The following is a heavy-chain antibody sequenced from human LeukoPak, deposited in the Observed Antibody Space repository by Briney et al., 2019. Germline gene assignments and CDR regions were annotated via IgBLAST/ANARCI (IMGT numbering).Heavy chain of an antibody. J-gene: IGHJ4*02. CDR3: ARHSSSTLYYFDY. D-gene: IGHD2-2*01. Sequence: GESLKISCKGSGYSFTSYWIGWVRQMPGKGLEWMGIIYPGDSDTRYSSSFQGQVTISADKSISTAYLQWSSLKASDTAMYYCARHSSSTLYYFDYWGQGTLVTVSS. CDR2: IYPGDSDT. CDR1: GYSFTSYW. V-gene: IGHV5-51*01.